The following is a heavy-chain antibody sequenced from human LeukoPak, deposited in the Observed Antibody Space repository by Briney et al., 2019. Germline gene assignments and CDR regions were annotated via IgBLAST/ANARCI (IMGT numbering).Heavy chain of an antibody. D-gene: IGHD6-13*01. CDR1: GFTFSSYA. J-gene: IGHJ4*02. V-gene: IGHV3-23*01. Sequence: PGGSLRLSCAASGFTFSSYAMSWVRQAPGKGLEWVSGISGSGGYTYYADSVKGRFTISRDNSKNTMYLQMNSLRAEDTAVYYCAKHQGSSWYVQGFDYWGQGTLVTVSS. CDR2: ISGSGGYT. CDR3: AKHQGSSWYVQGFDY.